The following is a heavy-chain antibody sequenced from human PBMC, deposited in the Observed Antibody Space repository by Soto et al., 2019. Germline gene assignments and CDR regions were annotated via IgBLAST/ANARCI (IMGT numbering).Heavy chain of an antibody. CDR1: GGSFSVYY. J-gene: IGHJ5*02. CDR3: ASTGHPGGGP. D-gene: IGHD1-1*01. CDR2: INHTGST. Sequence: QVQLQPWGAGLLKPSETLSLTCAVYGGSFSVYYWSGIRQPPGKGLEWIGEINHTGSTNHNPSLKRRVTISVETSMNPLPPKLSSVAAGATVVYYCASTGHPGGGPWGQGTLVSVSS. V-gene: IGHV4-34*01.